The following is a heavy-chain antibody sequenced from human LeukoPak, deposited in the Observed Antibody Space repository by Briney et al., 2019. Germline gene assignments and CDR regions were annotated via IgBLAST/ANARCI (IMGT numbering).Heavy chain of an antibody. Sequence: SVKVSCKASGGTFSSYAISWVRQAPGQGLEWMGGIIPIFGTANYAQKFQGRVTITADESTSTAYMELGSLRSEDTAVYYCARGDFWSAHYTGYYYYYMDVWGKGTTVTVSS. J-gene: IGHJ6*03. CDR1: GGTFSSYA. D-gene: IGHD3-3*01. V-gene: IGHV1-69*13. CDR3: ARGDFWSAHYTGYYYYYMDV. CDR2: IIPIFGTA.